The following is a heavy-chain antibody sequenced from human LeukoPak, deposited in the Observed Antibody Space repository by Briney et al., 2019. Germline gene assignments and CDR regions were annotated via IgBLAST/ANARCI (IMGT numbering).Heavy chain of an antibody. V-gene: IGHV1-18*01. CDR2: INAYNGNT. CDR1: GYTFTTYG. CDR3: ARASDLDSFDY. J-gene: IGHJ4*02. Sequence: AASVKVSCKTSGYTFTTYGISWVRQAPGQGLEWMGWINAYNGNTIYAQKLQGRVTMTTDTSASTAYMELRSLRSDDTAVCYCARASDLDSFDYWGQGTLVTVSS.